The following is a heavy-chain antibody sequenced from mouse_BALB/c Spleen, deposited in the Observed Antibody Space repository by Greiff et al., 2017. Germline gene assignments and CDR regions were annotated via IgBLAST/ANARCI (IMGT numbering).Heavy chain of an antibody. D-gene: IGHD1-1*01. CDR2: ISYSGST. J-gene: IGHJ3*01. CDR3: ARGDYYGSSYLAWFAY. Sequence: EVKLMESGPGLVKPSQSLSLTCTVTGYSITSDYAWNWIRQFPGNKLEWMGYISYSGSTSYNPSLKSRISITRDTSKNQFFLQLNSVTTEDTATYYCARGDYYGSSYLAWFAYWGQGTLVTVSA. V-gene: IGHV3-2*02. CDR1: GYSITSDYA.